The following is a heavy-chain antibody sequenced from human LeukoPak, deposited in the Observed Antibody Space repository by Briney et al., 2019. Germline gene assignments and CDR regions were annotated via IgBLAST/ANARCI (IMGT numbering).Heavy chain of an antibody. V-gene: IGHV3-30-3*01. CDR2: ISYDGSNK. D-gene: IGHD6-13*01. CDR3: AKGADSSSWYSVFGDAFDI. CDR1: GFTFSSYA. J-gene: IGHJ3*02. Sequence: SGGSLRLPCAASGFTFSSYAMHWVRQAPGKGLEWVAVISYDGSNKYYADSVKGRFTISRDNSKNTLYLQMNSLRAEDTAVYYCAKGADSSSWYSVFGDAFDIWGHGTMVTVSS.